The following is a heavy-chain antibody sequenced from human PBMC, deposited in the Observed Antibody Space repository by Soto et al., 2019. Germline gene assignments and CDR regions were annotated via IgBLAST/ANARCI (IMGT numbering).Heavy chain of an antibody. J-gene: IGHJ4*02. CDR2: IYYSGST. Sequence: SETLSLTCTVSGGSVSSGSYYWSWIRQPPGKGLEWIGYIYYSGSTNYNPSLKSRVTISVDTSKNQFSLKLSSVTAADTAVYYCASYSSGWYDVSFWGQGTLVTVS. D-gene: IGHD6-19*01. V-gene: IGHV4-61*01. CDR3: ASYSSGWYDVSF. CDR1: GGSVSSGSYY.